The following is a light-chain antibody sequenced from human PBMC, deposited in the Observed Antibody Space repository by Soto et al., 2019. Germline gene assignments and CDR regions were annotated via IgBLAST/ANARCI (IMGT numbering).Light chain of an antibody. V-gene: IGKV3-15*01. J-gene: IGKJ4*01. CDR3: QQYNNWTPIT. CDR2: SAS. Sequence: EIVMTQSPPTVSVSPGERATLSCRASRSISTNVAWYQHKPGQAPRLLIYSASTRATGIPARFSGSGSGTEFTLTISSRQSEDFSIYYCQQYNNWTPITFGGGTKVEIK. CDR1: RSISTN.